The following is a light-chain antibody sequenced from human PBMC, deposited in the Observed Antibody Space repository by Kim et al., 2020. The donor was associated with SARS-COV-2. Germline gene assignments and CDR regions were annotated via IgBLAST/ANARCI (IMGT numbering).Light chain of an antibody. J-gene: IGKJ2*01. V-gene: IGKV3-15*01. CDR2: RAS. Sequence: SPGERATLSCRASQSVSSNLAWYQQIPGQAPRLLIYRASTRATGIPAMFIGSGSGTEFTLTISSLQSEDFAVYYCQQYNNWPPYTFGQGTKVDIK. CDR1: QSVSSN. CDR3: QQYNNWPPYT.